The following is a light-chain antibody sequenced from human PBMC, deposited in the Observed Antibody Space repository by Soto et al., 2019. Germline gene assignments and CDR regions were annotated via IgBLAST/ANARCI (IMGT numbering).Light chain of an antibody. CDR2: DVS. V-gene: IGLV2-11*01. Sequence: QSALTQPRSVSGSPGQSVTISCTGTSSDVNDYKFVSWYQQHPGKAPKLIIFDVSERPSGVPDRFSASKSGNTASLSISGLQAEDEADYYCCSYAATSSYVFGSGTKLTVL. CDR3: CSYAATSSYV. CDR1: SSDVNDYKF. J-gene: IGLJ1*01.